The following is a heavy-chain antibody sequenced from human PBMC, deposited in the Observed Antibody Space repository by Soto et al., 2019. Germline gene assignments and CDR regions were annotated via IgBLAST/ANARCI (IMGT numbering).Heavy chain of an antibody. CDR3: ARTHCSSISCYVGSWDY. CDR2: ISPKSGDT. CDR1: GYTFTGYD. J-gene: IGHJ4*02. D-gene: IGHD2-2*01. Sequence: QVQLVQSGAEVKKPGASVKVSCKASGYTFTGYDMHWVRRAPGQGLEWMGWISPKSGDTNFAQKFQGWVTMTRDTSISTAYMELSRLRSDDTAVYYCARTHCSSISCYVGSWDYWGQGTLVTVSS. V-gene: IGHV1-2*04.